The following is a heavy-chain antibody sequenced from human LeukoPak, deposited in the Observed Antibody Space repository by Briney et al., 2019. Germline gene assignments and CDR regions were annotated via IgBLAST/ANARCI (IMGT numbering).Heavy chain of an antibody. Sequence: SETLSLTCTVSGYSIANGYYRGWIRQPPGKGLEWIGNIYHSGSTYYNPSLKSRVTISVDTSKNQFSLKLSSVTAADTAVYYCANQHTYYDSSGYYYFGAFDIWGQGTMVTVSS. V-gene: IGHV4-38-2*02. CDR1: GYSIANGYY. J-gene: IGHJ3*02. CDR3: ANQHTYYDSSGYYYFGAFDI. CDR2: IYHSGST. D-gene: IGHD3-22*01.